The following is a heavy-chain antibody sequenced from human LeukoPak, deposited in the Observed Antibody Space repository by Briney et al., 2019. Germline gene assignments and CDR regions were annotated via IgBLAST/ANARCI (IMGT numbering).Heavy chain of an antibody. J-gene: IGHJ4*02. V-gene: IGHV3-23*01. CDR1: GFTFSSYA. Sequence: GGSLRLSCAASGFTFSSYAMSWVRQAPGKGLEWVSAISGSGGSTYYADSVKGRFTISRDNSKNTLYLQMNSLRAEDTAVYYCAKGPIITMIAVVNGEIDYWGQGTLVTVSS. CDR2: ISGSGGST. D-gene: IGHD3-22*01. CDR3: AKGPIITMIAVVNGEIDY.